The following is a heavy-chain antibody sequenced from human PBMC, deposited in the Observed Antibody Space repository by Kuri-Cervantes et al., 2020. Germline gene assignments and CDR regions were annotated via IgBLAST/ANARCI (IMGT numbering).Heavy chain of an antibody. CDR3: ARDSSGYYYFDF. V-gene: IGHV4-59*08. CDR1: GGAISSYH. CDR2: IYYIGST. D-gene: IGHD3-22*01. Sequence: SETLSLTCTVSGGAISSYHWSWIRLPPGKGLEWIGYIYYIGSTNYNPSLKSRVTISVDTSKNQFSLKLDSVTAADTAVYYCARDSSGYYYFDFWGQGTLVTVSS. J-gene: IGHJ4*02.